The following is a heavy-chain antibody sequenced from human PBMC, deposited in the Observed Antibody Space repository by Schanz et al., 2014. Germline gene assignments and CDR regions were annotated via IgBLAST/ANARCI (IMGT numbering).Heavy chain of an antibody. CDR1: GFTFSSYA. D-gene: IGHD6-13*01. CDR3: VSQTGSPNY. V-gene: IGHV3-23*01. Sequence: EVQLLESGGGLVQPGGSLRLSCAASGFTFSSYAMTWVRQAPGMGLEWVSAISGRDGSTYYADSVRGRFTISRDNSKNTLYLQMNSLRAEDTAVYFCVSQTGSPNYWGQGTLVTVSS. CDR2: ISGRDGST. J-gene: IGHJ4*02.